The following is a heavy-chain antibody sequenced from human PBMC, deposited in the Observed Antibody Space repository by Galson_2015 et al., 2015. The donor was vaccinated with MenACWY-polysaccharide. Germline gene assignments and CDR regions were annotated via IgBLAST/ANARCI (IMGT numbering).Heavy chain of an antibody. CDR3: AKDPPCSSTSCYTYYYMDV. Sequence: SLRLSCAAPGFTFSSYGMHWVRQAPGKGLEWVAVISYDGSNKYYADSVKGRFTISRDNSKNTLYLQMNSLRAEDTAVYYCAKDPPCSSTSCYTYYYMDVWGKGTTVTVSS. J-gene: IGHJ6*03. CDR2: ISYDGSNK. CDR1: GFTFSSYG. D-gene: IGHD2-2*02. V-gene: IGHV3-30*18.